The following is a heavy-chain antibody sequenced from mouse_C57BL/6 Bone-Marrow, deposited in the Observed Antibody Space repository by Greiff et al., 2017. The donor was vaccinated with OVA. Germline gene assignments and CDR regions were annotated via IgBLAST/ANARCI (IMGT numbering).Heavy chain of an antibody. CDR3: AKFGMDY. CDR1: GFTFSDYG. J-gene: IGHJ2*01. CDR2: ISSGSSTI. V-gene: IGHV5-17*01. D-gene: IGHD4-1*01. Sequence: EVKVIESGGGLVKPGGSLKLSCAASGFTFSDYGMHWVRQAPEKGLEWVAYISSGSSTIYYADTVKGRFTISRDNAKNTLFLQMTSLRSEDTAMYYCAKFGMDYWGQGTTLTVSS.